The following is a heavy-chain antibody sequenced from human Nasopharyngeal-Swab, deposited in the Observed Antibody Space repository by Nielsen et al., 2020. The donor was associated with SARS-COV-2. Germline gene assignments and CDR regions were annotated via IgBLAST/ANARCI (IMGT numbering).Heavy chain of an antibody. CDR3: ARSEGYCSGGSCLGGYGMDV. V-gene: IGHV1-2*04. CDR2: INPNSGGT. J-gene: IGHJ6*02. Sequence: ASVKVSCKASGYTFTGYHMHWVRQAPGQGLEWMGWINPNSGGTNYAQKFQGWVTMTRDTPISTAYMELSRLRSDDTAVYYCARSEGYCSGGSCLGGYGMDVWGQGTTVTVSS. D-gene: IGHD2-15*01. CDR1: GYTFTGYH.